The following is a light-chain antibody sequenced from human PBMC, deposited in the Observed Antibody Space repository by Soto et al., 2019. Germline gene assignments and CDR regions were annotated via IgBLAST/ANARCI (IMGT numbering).Light chain of an antibody. Sequence: QSVLNQPASVTGAAGQSITIICTETSSDVGGYNYVSWYQQHPGKAPKLMIYDVSNRPSGVSNRFSGSKSGNTASLTISGLQAEDEADYYCSSYTSSSTLNYVFGTGTKVTVL. J-gene: IGLJ1*01. CDR3: SSYTSSSTLNYV. V-gene: IGLV2-14*01. CDR1: SSDVGGYNY. CDR2: DVS.